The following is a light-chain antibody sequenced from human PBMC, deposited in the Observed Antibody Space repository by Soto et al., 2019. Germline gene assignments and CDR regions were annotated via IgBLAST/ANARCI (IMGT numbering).Light chain of an antibody. CDR1: QSVSSN. J-gene: IGKJ1*01. Sequence: EIVITQSPATLSVSPGERATLSCRASQSVSSNLAWYQQQPGQAPRLLIFDASNRATGIPARFSGSGSGTDFTPTISSLEPEDFAVYYCQQYGSSSWTFGQGTKVDIK. CDR2: DAS. V-gene: IGKV3D-15*01. CDR3: QQYGSSSWT.